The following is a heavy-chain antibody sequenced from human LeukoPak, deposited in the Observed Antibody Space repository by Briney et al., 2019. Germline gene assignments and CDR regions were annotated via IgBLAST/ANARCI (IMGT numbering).Heavy chain of an antibody. CDR3: ARGYYDSSGYYYVDLPTYYFDY. V-gene: IGHV3-53*01. J-gene: IGHJ4*02. CDR2: IYSGGST. Sequence: PGGSLRLSCAASGFPVSSNYMSWVREAPGKGLEWVSVIYSGGSTYYADSVKGRFTISRDNSKNTLYLQMNSLRAEDTAVYYCARGYYDSSGYYYVDLPTYYFDYWGQGTLVTVSS. D-gene: IGHD3-22*01. CDR1: GFPVSSNY.